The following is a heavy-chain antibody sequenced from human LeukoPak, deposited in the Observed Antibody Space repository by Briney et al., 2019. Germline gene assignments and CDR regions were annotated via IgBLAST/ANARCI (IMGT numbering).Heavy chain of an antibody. J-gene: IGHJ4*02. CDR3: ARLTYDSSGYYFDY. D-gene: IGHD3-22*01. V-gene: IGHV4-4*02. Sequence: SGTLSLTCAVSGGSISSSNRWSWVRQPPGKGLEWIGEIYHSGSTNYNPSLKSRVTISVDKSKNQFSLKLSSVTAADTAVYYCARLTYDSSGYYFDYWGQGTLVTVSS. CDR2: IYHSGST. CDR1: GGSISSSNR.